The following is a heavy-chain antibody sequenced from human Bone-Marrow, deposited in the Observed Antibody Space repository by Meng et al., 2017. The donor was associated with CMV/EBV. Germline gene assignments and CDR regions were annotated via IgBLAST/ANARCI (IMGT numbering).Heavy chain of an antibody. V-gene: IGHV4-59*01. D-gene: IGHD3-10*01. CDR2: IYYSGST. J-gene: IGHJ6*02. CDR1: GGSFSGYY. CDR3: ARGGSGSRYYYYGMDV. Sequence: SETLSLTCAVYGGSFSGYYWSWIRQPPGKGLEWIGYIYYSGSTNYNPSLKSRVTISVDTSKNQFSLKLSSVTAADTAVYYCARGGSGSRYYYYGMDVWGQGTTVTVSS.